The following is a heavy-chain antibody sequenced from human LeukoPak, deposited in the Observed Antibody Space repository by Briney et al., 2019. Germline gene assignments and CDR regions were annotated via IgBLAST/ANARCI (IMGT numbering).Heavy chain of an antibody. CDR3: ARQFGPRHFDY. V-gene: IGHV3-74*01. Sequence: GGSLRLSCAASGFTFSSYWMHWVRQAPGKGLVWVSRINSDGSSTSYADSVKGRFTISRDNAKNSLFLQMNSLRGEDTAVYYCARQFGPRHFDYWGQGTLVTVSS. J-gene: IGHJ4*02. CDR1: GFTFSSYW. D-gene: IGHD3-10*01. CDR2: INSDGSST.